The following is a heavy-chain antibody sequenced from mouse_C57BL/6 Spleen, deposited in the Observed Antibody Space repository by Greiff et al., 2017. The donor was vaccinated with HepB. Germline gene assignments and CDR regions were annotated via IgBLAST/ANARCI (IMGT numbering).Heavy chain of an antibody. CDR1: GFTFTDYY. CDR2: IRNKANGYTT. J-gene: IGHJ2*01. CDR3: ARLVYDYDGYYFDY. V-gene: IGHV7-3*01. Sequence: EVKLVESGGGLVQPGGSLSLSCAASGFTFTDYYMSWVRQPPGKALEWLGFIRNKANGYTTEYSASVKGRFTISRDNSQSILYLQMNALRAEDSATYYGARLVYDYDGYYFDYWGQGTTLTVSS. D-gene: IGHD2-4*01.